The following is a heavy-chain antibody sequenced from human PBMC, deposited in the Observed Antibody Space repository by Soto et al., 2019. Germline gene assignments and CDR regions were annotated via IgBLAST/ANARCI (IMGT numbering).Heavy chain of an antibody. V-gene: IGHV4-34*01. CDR2: INLSGST. J-gene: IGHJ6*03. CDR3: AREASYYDILTGYRSHYYYYMDV. Sequence: PSETLSLTCAVYGGSFSGYYWSWIRQPPGKGLEWIGEINLSGSTNYNPSLKSRVTISVDTSKNQFSLKLSSVTAADTAVYYCAREASYYDILTGYRSHYYYYMDVWGKGTTVTVSS. D-gene: IGHD3-9*01. CDR1: GGSFSGYY.